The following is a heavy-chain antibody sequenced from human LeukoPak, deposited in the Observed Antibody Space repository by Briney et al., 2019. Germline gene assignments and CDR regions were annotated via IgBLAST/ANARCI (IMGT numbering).Heavy chain of an antibody. D-gene: IGHD3-22*01. CDR1: GFTVSSNY. J-gene: IGHJ4*02. V-gene: IGHV3-66*01. Sequence: GGSLRLSCAASGFTVSSNYMSWVRQAPGKGLEWVSVIYSGGSTYYADSVKGRFTISRDNSKNTLYLQMNSLRAEDTAVYYCASPGVRSDSSGYWAPYYFDYWGQGTLVTVSS. CDR3: ASPGVRSDSSGYWAPYYFDY. CDR2: IYSGGST.